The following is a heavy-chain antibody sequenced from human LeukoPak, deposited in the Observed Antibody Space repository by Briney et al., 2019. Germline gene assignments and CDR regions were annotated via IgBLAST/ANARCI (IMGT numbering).Heavy chain of an antibody. CDR3: ARDGASGSYSDY. CDR1: GFTVSSNY. CDR2: IYSGGST. J-gene: IGHJ4*02. V-gene: IGHV3-53*01. Sequence: GGSLRLSCAASGFTVSSNYMSWVRQAPGKGLEWVSVIYSGGSTYYADSVKGRFTISRDNSKNTLYLQMDSLRAEDTAVYYCARDGASGSYSDYWGQGTLVTVSS. D-gene: IGHD1-26*01.